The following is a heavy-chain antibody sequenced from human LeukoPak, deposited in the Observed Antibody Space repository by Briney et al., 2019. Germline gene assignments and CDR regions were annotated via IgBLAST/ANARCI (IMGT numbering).Heavy chain of an antibody. V-gene: IGHV5-51*01. CDR2: IYPDDSDT. CDR1: GYTFTNYW. D-gene: IGHD1-7*01. CDR3: ARHEGGRTGTPFDY. Sequence: PGESLKISCKTSGYTFTNYWIGWVRQMPGKGLEWMGIIYPDDSDTRYSPSFQRQVTISADKSVNTAYLQWSSLKASDTAMYYCARHEGGRTGTPFDYWGQGTLVTVSS. J-gene: IGHJ4*02.